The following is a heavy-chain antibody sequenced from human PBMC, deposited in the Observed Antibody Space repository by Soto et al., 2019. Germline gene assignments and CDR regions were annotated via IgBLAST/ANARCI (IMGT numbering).Heavy chain of an antibody. Sequence: ASVKVSCKASGYTFSGYSITWVRQAPGQGLEWMGRISGYNGNTNYARTLRGRLTLTTDTSTSTAYMELRSLTSDDTAVYYCARDVFCGGAPACPDMDVWGQGTTVTVSS. V-gene: IGHV1-18*04. J-gene: IGHJ6*02. CDR3: ARDVFCGGAPACPDMDV. CDR2: ISGYNGNT. CDR1: GYTFSGYS. D-gene: IGHD2-21*01.